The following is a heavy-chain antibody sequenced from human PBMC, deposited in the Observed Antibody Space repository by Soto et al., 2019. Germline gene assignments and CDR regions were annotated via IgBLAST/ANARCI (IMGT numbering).Heavy chain of an antibody. D-gene: IGHD2-2*01. V-gene: IGHV3-23*01. Sequence: SGGSLRLSCAASGFIFSSSAMNWVRQAPGKGLEWVSGISGSGGNPNYADSVKGRFTISRDNSKNTLFLQMSGLRAEDTAVYYCVRGSAPLAYQLQWFDYWGQGTLVTVSS. CDR1: GFIFSSSA. J-gene: IGHJ4*02. CDR2: ISGSGGNP. CDR3: VRGSAPLAYQLQWFDY.